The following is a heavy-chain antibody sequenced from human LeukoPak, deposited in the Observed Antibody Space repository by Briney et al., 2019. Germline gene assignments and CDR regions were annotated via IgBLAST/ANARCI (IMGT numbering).Heavy chain of an antibody. V-gene: IGHV3-7*01. J-gene: IGHJ5*02. D-gene: IGHD4-23*01. Sequence: GGSLRLSCAASGFPFSDYWMSWVRQAPGKGLEWVANMKEDGGEINYVDSVKGRFTISRDNAKNSLYLHMNSLRVDDTAVYYCARDRGYSTFDNWGQGTLVTVSS. CDR1: GFPFSDYW. CDR2: MKEDGGEI. CDR3: ARDRGYSTFDN.